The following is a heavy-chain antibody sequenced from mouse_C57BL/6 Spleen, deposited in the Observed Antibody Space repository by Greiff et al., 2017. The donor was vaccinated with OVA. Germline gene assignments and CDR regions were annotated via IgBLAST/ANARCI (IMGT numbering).Heavy chain of an antibody. V-gene: IGHV1-59*01. CDR3: ARAIDSSPY. D-gene: IGHD3-2*02. J-gene: IGHJ2*01. CDR2: IDPSDSYT. Sequence: LQQPGAELVRPGTSVKLSCKASGYTFTSYWMHWVKQRPGQGLEWIGVIDPSDSYTNYNQKFKGKATLTVDTSSSTAYMQLSSLTSEDSAVYYCARAIDSSPYWGQGTTLTVSS. CDR1: GYTFTSYW.